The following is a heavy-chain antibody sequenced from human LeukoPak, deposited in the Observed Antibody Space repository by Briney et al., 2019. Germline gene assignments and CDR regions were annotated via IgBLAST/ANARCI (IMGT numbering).Heavy chain of an antibody. CDR1: GFTFNNAW. J-gene: IGHJ6*02. CDR3: ARGHSSGWYREYGMDV. D-gene: IGHD6-19*01. Sequence: GGSLRLSCAASGFTFNNAWMSWVRQAPGKGLEWVAVISYDGSNKYYADSVKGRFTISRDNSKNTLYLQMNSLRAEDTAVYYCARGHSSGWYREYGMDVWGQGTTVTVSS. V-gene: IGHV3-30-3*01. CDR2: ISYDGSNK.